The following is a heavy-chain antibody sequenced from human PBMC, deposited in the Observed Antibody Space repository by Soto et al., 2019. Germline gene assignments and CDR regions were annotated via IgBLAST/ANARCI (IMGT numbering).Heavy chain of an antibody. Sequence: QVQLVQSGAEVRQPASSVKVSCKTSGGTFSSYAISWVRQAPGQGLEWMGGLVPIVDTSTYAQKFQGRVTITADESTSTVYMELSSLRSDDTAVYYCVGVVEIPGYLDNWGQGTLGPVSS. CDR2: LVPIVDTS. J-gene: IGHJ4*02. CDR1: GGTFSSYA. V-gene: IGHV1-69*12. CDR3: VGVVEIPGYLDN.